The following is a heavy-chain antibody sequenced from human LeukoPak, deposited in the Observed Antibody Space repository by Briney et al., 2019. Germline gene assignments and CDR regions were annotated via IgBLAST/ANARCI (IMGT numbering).Heavy chain of an antibody. J-gene: IGHJ5*02. CDR2: IIPILGIA. CDR1: GGTFSSYT. Sequence: SVKVSCKASGGTFSSYTVSWVRQAPGQGLEWMGRIIPILGIANYAQKFQGRVTITADKSTSTAYMELSSLRSEDTAVYYCARDGESGWFDPWGQGTLVTVSS. V-gene: IGHV1-69*04. D-gene: IGHD3-3*01. CDR3: ARDGESGWFDP.